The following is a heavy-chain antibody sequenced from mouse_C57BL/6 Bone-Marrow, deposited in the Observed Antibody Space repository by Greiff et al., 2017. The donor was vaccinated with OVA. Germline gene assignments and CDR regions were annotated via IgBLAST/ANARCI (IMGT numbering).Heavy chain of an antibody. Sequence: VQLQQPGAELVKPGASVKLSCKASGYTFTSYWMHWVKQRPGQGLEWIGMIHPNSGSTNYNEKFKSKATLTVDKSSSTAYMQLSSLTSEDSAVYYCARRDYGSSRDYWGQGTTLTVSS. CDR1: GYTFTSYW. CDR2: IHPNSGST. V-gene: IGHV1-64*01. CDR3: ARRDYGSSRDY. J-gene: IGHJ2*01. D-gene: IGHD1-1*01.